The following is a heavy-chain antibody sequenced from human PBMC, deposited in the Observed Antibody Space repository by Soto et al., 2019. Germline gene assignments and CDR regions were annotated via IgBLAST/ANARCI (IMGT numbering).Heavy chain of an antibody. D-gene: IGHD3-22*01. Sequence: GGSLRLSCAASGFTFSSYSMNWVRQAPGKGLEWVSYISSSSSTIYYAEYVKGRFTISRDNAKNSLYLQMNSLRAEDTAVYYCARDPHETLVVLSYYYMDVWGKGTTVTVSS. CDR3: ARDPHETLVVLSYYYMDV. CDR2: ISSSSSTI. J-gene: IGHJ6*03. V-gene: IGHV3-48*01. CDR1: GFTFSSYS.